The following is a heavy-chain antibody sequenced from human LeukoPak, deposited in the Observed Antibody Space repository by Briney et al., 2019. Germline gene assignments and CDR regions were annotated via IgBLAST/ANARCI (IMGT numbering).Heavy chain of an antibody. J-gene: IGHJ4*02. D-gene: IGHD3-10*01. CDR3: ARESRITMVRGVMFFDY. CDR1: GYTFTSYD. V-gene: IGHV1-18*01. Sequence: ASVKVSCKASGYTFTSYDISWVRQAPGQGLEWMGWISVYNGNTNYAQNLQGRVTMTTDTSTSTAYMELRSLRSEDTAVYYCARESRITMVRGVMFFDYWGQGTLVTVSS. CDR2: ISVYNGNT.